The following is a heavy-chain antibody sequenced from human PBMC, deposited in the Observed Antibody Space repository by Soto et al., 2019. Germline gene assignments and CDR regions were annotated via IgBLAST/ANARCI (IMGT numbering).Heavy chain of an antibody. Sequence: SETLSLTCAVYGESLSAYYWTWIRQPPGKGLEWIGETNQSGSTNYNPSLKSRVTISVDTSKNQFSLKLSSVTAADTAVYYCASERIRSGYSHYYGMDVWGQGTTVTVSS. CDR1: GESLSAYY. J-gene: IGHJ6*02. CDR2: TNQSGST. V-gene: IGHV4-34*01. D-gene: IGHD3-3*01. CDR3: ASERIRSGYSHYYGMDV.